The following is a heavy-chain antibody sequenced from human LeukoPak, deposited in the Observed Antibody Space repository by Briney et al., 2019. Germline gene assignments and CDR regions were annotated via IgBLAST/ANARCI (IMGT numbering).Heavy chain of an antibody. CDR3: ARGLEWLTRRHTWFDP. J-gene: IGHJ5*02. CDR1: SYTFTNYA. Sequence: ASVKVSCKASSYTFTNYAFTGVRQAPGQGLVWMGWISAYNGNTNYAQKLQGRVTMTTDTSTSTAYMEQRSLRSDDTAVYYCARGLEWLTRRHTWFDPWGQGTLVTVSS. V-gene: IGHV1-18*01. CDR2: ISAYNGNT. D-gene: IGHD3-3*01.